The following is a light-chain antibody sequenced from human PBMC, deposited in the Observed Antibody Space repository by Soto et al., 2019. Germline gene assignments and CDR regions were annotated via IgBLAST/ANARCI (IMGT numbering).Light chain of an antibody. CDR1: SSDVGDYNY. CDR2: EVS. J-gene: IGLJ2*01. V-gene: IGLV2-8*01. Sequence: QSALTQPPSASGSPGQSVTISCTGTSSDVGDYNYVSCYQHHPGKAPKLMIYEVSKRPSGVPDRFSGSKSGNTASLTVSGLQADDEADYYCSSYAGSNNFVVFGGGTKVTVL. CDR3: SSYAGSNNFVV.